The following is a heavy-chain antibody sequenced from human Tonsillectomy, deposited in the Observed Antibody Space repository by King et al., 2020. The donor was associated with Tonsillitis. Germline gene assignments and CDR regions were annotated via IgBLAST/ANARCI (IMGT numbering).Heavy chain of an antibody. Sequence: VQLVESGGGLVKPGGSLRLSCAASGFTFSNAWMSWVRQAPGKGLEWVGRIKSKTDGGTTDYAAPVKGRCTISRDDSKNKLYLQMNSLKTEDTAVYYCTTGIYDFWSGGYMDVWGKGTTVTVSS. D-gene: IGHD3-3*01. CDR3: TTGIYDFWSGGYMDV. V-gene: IGHV3-15*01. J-gene: IGHJ6*03. CDR1: GFTFSNAW. CDR2: IKSKTDGGTT.